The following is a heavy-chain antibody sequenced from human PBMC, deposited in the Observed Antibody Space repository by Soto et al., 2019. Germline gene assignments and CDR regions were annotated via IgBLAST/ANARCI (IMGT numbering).Heavy chain of an antibody. D-gene: IGHD3-10*01. CDR1: GGTFSSYA. V-gene: IGHV1-69*01. J-gene: IGHJ5*02. CDR2: IIPMYGPA. CDR3: AKVTPIVRGVIDNWFDP. Sequence: QVPLVQSGAEVKKPGSSVTVSCKASGGTFSSYAIHWVRQSPGQGLEWMGGIIPMYGPAKYAQRFQGRVTIPEDESTTTVYMGLTSLTSQDTAVYSCAKVTPIVRGVIDNWFDPWGHGTLVNVSS.